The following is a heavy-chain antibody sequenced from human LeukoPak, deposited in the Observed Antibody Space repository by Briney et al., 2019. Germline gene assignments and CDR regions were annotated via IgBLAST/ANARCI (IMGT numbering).Heavy chain of an antibody. J-gene: IGHJ5*02. CDR3: AKDGMGCSSTSCQGLWFDP. V-gene: IGHV3-23*01. CDR2: ISGSGGST. Sequence: GGSLILSCAASGFTFSSYAMSWVRQAPGKGLEWVSAISGSGGSTYYADSVKGRFTISRGNSKNTLYLQMNSLRAEDTAVYYCAKDGMGCSSTSCQGLWFDPWGQGTLVTVSS. D-gene: IGHD2-2*01. CDR1: GFTFSSYA.